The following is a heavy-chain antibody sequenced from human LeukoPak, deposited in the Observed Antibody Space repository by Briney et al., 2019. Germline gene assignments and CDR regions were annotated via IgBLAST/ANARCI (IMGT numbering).Heavy chain of an antibody. CDR3: ASYTHYDSSGYYPPFDY. J-gene: IGHJ4*02. D-gene: IGHD3-22*01. CDR1: GFTFSDYY. V-gene: IGHV3-11*01. Sequence: PGGSLRLSCAASGFTFSDYYMSWIRQAPGKGLEWVSYISSSGSTIYYADSVKGRFTISRDNAKNSLYLQMNSLRAEDTAVYYCASYTHYDSSGYYPPFDYWGQGTLVTVSS. CDR2: ISSSGSTI.